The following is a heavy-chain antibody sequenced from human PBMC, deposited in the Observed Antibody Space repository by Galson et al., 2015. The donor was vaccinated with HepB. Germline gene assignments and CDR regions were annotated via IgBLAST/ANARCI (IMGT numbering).Heavy chain of an antibody. CDR1: GGTFSSYA. J-gene: IGHJ4*02. CDR3: ARDFHDSSGYYFDY. V-gene: IGHV1-69*04. Sequence: SVKVSCKASGGTFSSYAISWVRQAPGQGLEWMGRIIPILGIANYAQKFQGRVTITADKSTSTAYMELSSLRSEDTAVYYCARDFHDSSGYYFDYWGQGTLVTVSS. D-gene: IGHD3-22*01. CDR2: IIPILGIA.